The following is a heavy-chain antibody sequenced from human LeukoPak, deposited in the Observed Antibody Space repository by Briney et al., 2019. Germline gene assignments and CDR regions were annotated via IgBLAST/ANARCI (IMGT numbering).Heavy chain of an antibody. CDR2: IIGSGIGT. V-gene: IGHV3-23*01. J-gene: IGHJ4*02. Sequence: PGGSLRLSCEASGFTFKNYAMSWVRQAPGKGLEWVSSIIGSGIGTYYADSVRGRFIISRDNSRSTLFLQMNSLRPEDTAVYYCAKDPIVGFNFAAPHYFDSWGQGILVPVAT. D-gene: IGHD2-15*01. CDR3: AKDPIVGFNFAAPHYFDS. CDR1: GFTFKNYA.